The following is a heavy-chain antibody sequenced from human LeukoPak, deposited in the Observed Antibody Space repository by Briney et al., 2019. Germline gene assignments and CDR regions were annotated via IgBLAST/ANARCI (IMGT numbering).Heavy chain of an antibody. J-gene: IGHJ6*03. Sequence: PGGSLRLSCAASGFTFSSYSMNWVRQAPGKGLEWVSVIYSGGSTYYADSVKGRFTISRDNSKNTLYLQMNSLRAEDTAVYYCARDGGSSWYSNYYYYMDVWGKGTTVTVSS. CDR1: GFTFSSYS. CDR2: IYSGGST. CDR3: ARDGGSSWYSNYYYYMDV. D-gene: IGHD6-13*01. V-gene: IGHV3-66*01.